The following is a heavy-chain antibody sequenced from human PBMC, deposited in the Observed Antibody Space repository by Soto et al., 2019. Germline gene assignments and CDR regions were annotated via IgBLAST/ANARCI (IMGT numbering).Heavy chain of an antibody. CDR1: GFTFSNYA. CDR2: ISGSGGST. Sequence: GVSLRLSCAASGFTFSNYAMNWVRQAPGKGLEWVSVISGSGGSTYYVDAVKGRFTISRDNSKNTLYLQMNSLRAEDTAVYYCAEASGRIRFLMDDFWGQGNLV. CDR3: AEASGRIRFLMDDF. J-gene: IGHJ4*02. D-gene: IGHD3-10*01. V-gene: IGHV3-23*01.